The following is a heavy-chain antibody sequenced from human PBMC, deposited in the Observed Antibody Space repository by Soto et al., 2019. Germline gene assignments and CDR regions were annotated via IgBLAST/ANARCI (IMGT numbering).Heavy chain of an antibody. CDR3: AKSPRGEMATD. CDR1: GYTFINYH. V-gene: IGHV1-18*01. D-gene: IGHD5-12*01. Sequence: QVQLVQSGGEVKKPGASVTVACKASGYTFINYHSTWVRQAPGQGLEWMAWINTYNGMTDYAQKFQGRVTMTRDTSTSTAYMELRNLGSDDTAVYFCAKSPRGEMATDWGQGTLVTVSS. J-gene: IGHJ4*02. CDR2: INTYNGMT.